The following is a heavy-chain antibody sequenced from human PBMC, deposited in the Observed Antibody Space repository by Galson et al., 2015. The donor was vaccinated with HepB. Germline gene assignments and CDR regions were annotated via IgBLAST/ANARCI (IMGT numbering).Heavy chain of an antibody. J-gene: IGHJ4*02. Sequence: SLRLSCAASGFTFSSYAMHWVRQAPGKGLEWVAVISYDGSNKYYADSVKGRFTISRDNSKNTLYLQMNSLRAEDTAVYYCARDRERWLQSDYFDYWGQGTLVTVSS. D-gene: IGHD5-24*01. CDR3: ARDRERWLQSDYFDY. V-gene: IGHV3-30*04. CDR1: GFTFSSYA. CDR2: ISYDGSNK.